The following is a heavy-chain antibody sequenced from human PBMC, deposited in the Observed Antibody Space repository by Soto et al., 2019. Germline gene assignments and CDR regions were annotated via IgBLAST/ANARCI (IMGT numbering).Heavy chain of an antibody. CDR2: IIPIFGTA. V-gene: IGHV1-69*12. D-gene: IGHD2-2*01. J-gene: IGHJ5*02. CDR1: GGTFSSYA. Sequence: QVQLVQSGAEVKKPGSSVKVSCKASGGTFSSYAISWVRQAPGQGLEWVGGIIPIFGTANYAQKFQGRVTITADESKSTAYLELSSSSPDDTAVYFCARDSPEGRRREVLSPSWFDAWGQGTLLTVYS. CDR3: ARDSPEGRRREVLSPSWFDA.